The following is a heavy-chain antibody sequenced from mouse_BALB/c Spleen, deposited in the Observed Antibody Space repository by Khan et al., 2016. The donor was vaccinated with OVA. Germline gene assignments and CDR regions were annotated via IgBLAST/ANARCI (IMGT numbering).Heavy chain of an antibody. CDR3: TNGNYGWFAY. J-gene: IGHJ3*01. Sequence: EVELVESGGGLVKPGGSLKLSCAASGFTFSSFAMSWVRQTPEKRLDWVATISSAGTYTYYPDSVAGRFTISRDNAKNTLYLQMNSLRSEDTAMYYCTNGNYGWFAYWGQGTLVTVSA. V-gene: IGHV5-9-1*01. D-gene: IGHD2-1*01. CDR2: ISSAGTYT. CDR1: GFTFSSFA.